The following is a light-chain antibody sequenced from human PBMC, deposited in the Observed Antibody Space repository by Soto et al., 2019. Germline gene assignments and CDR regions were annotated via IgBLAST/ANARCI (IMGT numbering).Light chain of an antibody. Sequence: EIVLTQSPGTLSLSPGERATLSCRASQSVSSSYLAWYQQKPGQAPRLLIYGASSRATGIPDRFSGSGSGTDFTLTISRLEPEYFAVYYCQQYGSSPRYTFGQGNKLEIK. CDR2: GAS. J-gene: IGKJ2*01. CDR1: QSVSSSY. CDR3: QQYGSSPRYT. V-gene: IGKV3-20*01.